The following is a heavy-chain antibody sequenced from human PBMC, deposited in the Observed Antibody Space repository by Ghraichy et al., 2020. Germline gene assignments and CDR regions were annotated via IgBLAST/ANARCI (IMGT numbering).Heavy chain of an antibody. CDR2: IDPSGRTT. J-gene: IGHJ5*02. CDR3: ARVIAAGFFDSWFDL. V-gene: IGHV1-46*03. CDR1: GNIFTKYS. Sequence: ASVKVSCKASGNIFTKYSVHWVRRAPGQGFEWMGVIDPSGRTTTYAQKFQGRISVTRDTSTSTVFMYLNSLTLDDTAAYFCARVIAAGFFDSWFDLWGHGTLVTVSS. D-gene: IGHD2-21*01.